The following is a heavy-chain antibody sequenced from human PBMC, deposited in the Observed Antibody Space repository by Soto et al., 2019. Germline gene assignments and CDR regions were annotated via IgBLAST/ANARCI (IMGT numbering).Heavy chain of an antibody. CDR3: ATDLPYYYDSSGYLRNWFDP. CDR2: FDPEDGET. D-gene: IGHD3-22*01. Sequence: GASVKVSCKASGYTFTSYAMHWVRQAPGKGLEWMGGFDPEDGETIYAQKFQGRVTMTEDTSTDTAYMELSSLRSEDTAVYYCATDLPYYYDSSGYLRNWFDPWGQGTLVTVSS. J-gene: IGHJ5*02. CDR1: GYTFTSYA. V-gene: IGHV1-24*01.